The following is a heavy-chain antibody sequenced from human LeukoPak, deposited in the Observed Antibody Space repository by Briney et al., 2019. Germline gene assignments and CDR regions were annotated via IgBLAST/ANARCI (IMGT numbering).Heavy chain of an antibody. CDR2: ISSSSSYI. CDR1: GFTFSSYA. J-gene: IGHJ6*04. V-gene: IGHV3-21*01. CDR3: ASHDYGDYAV. Sequence: GGSLRLSCAASGFTFSSYAMSWVRQAPGKGLEWVSSISSSSSYIYYADSVKGRFTISRDNAKNSLYLQMNSLRAEDTAVYYCASHDYGDYAVRGKGTTVTVSS. D-gene: IGHD4-17*01.